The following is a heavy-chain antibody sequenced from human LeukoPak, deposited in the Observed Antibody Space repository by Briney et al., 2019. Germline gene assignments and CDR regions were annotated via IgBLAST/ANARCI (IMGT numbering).Heavy chain of an antibody. CDR3: TRGVAVAGLPQDY. V-gene: IGHV3-49*04. D-gene: IGHD6-19*01. CDR1: GFTFGDYA. J-gene: IGHJ4*02. Sequence: GGSLRLSCTASGFTFGDYAMSWVRQAPGKGLEWVGFIRSKAYGGTTEYAASVKGRFTISRDDSKGIAYLQMNSLKTEDTAVYYCTRGVAVAGLPQDYWGQGTLVTVSS. CDR2: IRSKAYGGTT.